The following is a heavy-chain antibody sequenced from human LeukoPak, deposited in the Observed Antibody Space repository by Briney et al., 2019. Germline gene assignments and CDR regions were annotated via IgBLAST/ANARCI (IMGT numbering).Heavy chain of an antibody. J-gene: IGHJ4*02. CDR1: GYTFTGYY. Sequence: ASVKVSCKASGYTFTGYYIHWVRQAPGQGLEWMGWINPNSGGTNYAQKFQGRVTVTRDRSVNTAYMDLRSLTYDDTAVYYCARDKPAAAALDFWGQGTLVTVSS. CDR2: INPNSGGT. V-gene: IGHV1-2*02. D-gene: IGHD6-25*01. CDR3: ARDKPAAAALDF.